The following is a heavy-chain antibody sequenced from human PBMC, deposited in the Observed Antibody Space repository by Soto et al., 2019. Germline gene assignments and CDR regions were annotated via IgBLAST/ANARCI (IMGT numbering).Heavy chain of an antibody. V-gene: IGHV5-10-1*01. CDR3: ARVGGSYLGRRYYYYYYGMDV. Sequence: PGESLKISCKGSGFRFTSYWISWVRQMPGKGLEWMGRIDPSDSSTNYSPSFQGHVTISADKSISTAYLQWSSLKASDTAMYYCARVGGSYLGRRYYYYYYGMDVWGQGTKVTVSS. D-gene: IGHD1-26*01. CDR2: IDPSDSST. CDR1: GFRFTSYW. J-gene: IGHJ6*02.